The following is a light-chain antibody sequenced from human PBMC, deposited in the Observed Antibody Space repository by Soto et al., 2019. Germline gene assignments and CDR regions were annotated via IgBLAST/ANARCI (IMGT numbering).Light chain of an antibody. CDR3: SSYTSSSTPYV. CDR2: DVS. V-gene: IGLV2-14*03. Sequence: QSALTQPASVSGSPGQSITISCTGTSSDVGSYNYVSWYQQHPGKAPKVMIYDVSHRPSGVSNRFSGSKSGNTASLTISGLQAEDEADYYCSSYTSSSTPYVFGTGTKVTVL. J-gene: IGLJ1*01. CDR1: SSDVGSYNY.